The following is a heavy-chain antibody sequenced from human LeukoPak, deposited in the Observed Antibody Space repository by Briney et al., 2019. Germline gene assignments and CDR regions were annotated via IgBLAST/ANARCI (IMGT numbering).Heavy chain of an antibody. CDR2: SHPINSDT. CDR1: GLNFTAYW. CDR3: ARHQYYYDSSGNYGWSDS. J-gene: IGHJ5*01. V-gene: IGHV5-51*01. Sequence: GESLKISCKGSGLNFTAYWIAWVRQMPGKGLEWMGISHPINSDTKYSPSFQGQVTISADKSSSTAYLQWNSLKASDTAMYYCARHQYYYDSSGNYGWSDSWGQGTLVTVSS. D-gene: IGHD3-22*01.